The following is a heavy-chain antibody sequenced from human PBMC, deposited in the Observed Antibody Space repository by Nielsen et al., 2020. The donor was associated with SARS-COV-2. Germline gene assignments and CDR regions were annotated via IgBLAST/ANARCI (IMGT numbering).Heavy chain of an antibody. CDR3: ARDGYSSSFWRVFDY. CDR2: ISSSSSTI. D-gene: IGHD6-6*01. V-gene: IGHV3-48*02. Sequence: GGSLSLSCAASGFTFSSYSMNWVRQAPGKGLEWVSYISSSSSTIYYADSVKGRFTISRDNAKNSLYLQMNSLRDEDTAVYYCARDGYSSSFWRVFDYWGQGTLVTVSS. J-gene: IGHJ4*02. CDR1: GFTFSSYS.